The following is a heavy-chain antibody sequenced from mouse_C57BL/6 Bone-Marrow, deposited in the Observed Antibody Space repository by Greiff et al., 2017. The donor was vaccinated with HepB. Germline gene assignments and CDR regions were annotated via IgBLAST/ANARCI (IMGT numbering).Heavy chain of an antibody. CDR2: IRSKSSNYAT. D-gene: IGHD1-1*01. J-gene: IGHJ4*01. V-gene: IGHV10-3*01. CDR1: GFTFNTYA. Sequence: EVMLVESGGGLVQPQGSLKLSCAASGFTFNTYAMHWVRQAPGQGLEWVARIRSKSSNYATYYADSVKDRFTISRDDSQSMLYLQMNNRKTEDTAMYYCVRDRYYGSSSYAMDYWGQGTSVTVSS. CDR3: VRDRYYGSSSYAMDY.